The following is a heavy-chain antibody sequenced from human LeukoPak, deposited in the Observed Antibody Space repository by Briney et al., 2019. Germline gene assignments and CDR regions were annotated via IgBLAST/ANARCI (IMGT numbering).Heavy chain of an antibody. Sequence: SETLSLTCTVSGGSISSYYWSWIRQPAGKGLEWIGRIYTSGSTNYNPSLKSRVTMSVDTSKDQFSLKLSSVTAADTAAYYCARWAPYSNSEENWFDPWGQGTLVTVSS. CDR3: ARWAPYSNSEENWFDP. J-gene: IGHJ5*02. V-gene: IGHV4-4*07. CDR2: IYTSGST. D-gene: IGHD4-11*01. CDR1: GGSISSYY.